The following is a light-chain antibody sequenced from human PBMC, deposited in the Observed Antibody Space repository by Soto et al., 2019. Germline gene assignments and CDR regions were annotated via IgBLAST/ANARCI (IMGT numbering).Light chain of an antibody. V-gene: IGLV2-11*01. CDR1: SSEVGGYNY. CDR2: DVS. Sequence: QSALTQPRSVSGSPGQSVTISCTGTSSEVGGYNYVSWYQQHPGTAPKLMIYDVSKRPSGVPDRFSGSKSGNTASLTISGLQAEDEADYYCCSYAGSYTYVFGTGTKLTVL. J-gene: IGLJ1*01. CDR3: CSYAGSYTYV.